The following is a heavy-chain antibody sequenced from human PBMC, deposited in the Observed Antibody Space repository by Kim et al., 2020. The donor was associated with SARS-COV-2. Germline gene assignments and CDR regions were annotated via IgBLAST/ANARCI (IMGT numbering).Heavy chain of an antibody. CDR3: ARGPVDPKDGWYFDV. V-gene: IGHV3-33*01. D-gene: IGHD2-15*01. J-gene: IGHJ2*01. CDR1: FRFSSYG. Sequence: FRFSSYGMPWVRQAPGKGLEWVAYISYDGSDKFYADSMKGRFTISRDNSNNTLSLQTNSLRAEDTAVFYCARGPVDPKDGWYFDVWGRGTLAT. CDR2: ISYDGSDK.